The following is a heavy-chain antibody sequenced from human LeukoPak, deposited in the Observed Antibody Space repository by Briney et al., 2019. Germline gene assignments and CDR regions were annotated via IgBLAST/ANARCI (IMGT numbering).Heavy chain of an antibody. CDR2: INGNGSNT. CDR3: ARCKRWYSTDAFDI. Sequence: PGGSLRLSCAASGFTFSSHWMHWVRQAPGKGLEWVSRINGNGSNTTYADSVKGRFTISRDNAKNTLYLQMISLRAEDTAVYHCARCKRWYSTDAFDIWGQGTMVTVSS. D-gene: IGHD2-15*01. CDR1: GFTFSSHW. V-gene: IGHV3-74*03. J-gene: IGHJ3*02.